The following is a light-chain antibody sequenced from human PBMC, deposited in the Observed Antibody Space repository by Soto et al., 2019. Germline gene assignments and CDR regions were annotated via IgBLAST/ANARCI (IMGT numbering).Light chain of an antibody. Sequence: DIQMTQSPSTLSASVGDRVTITCRASQSISSWLAWYQRKPGKAPKLLIYRASILESGVPSSFSGSGSGTEFTLTISSLQPDDFATYYCQQYNGYPWTFGQGTNVEV. CDR2: RAS. V-gene: IGKV1-5*03. CDR1: QSISSW. CDR3: QQYNGYPWT. J-gene: IGKJ1*01.